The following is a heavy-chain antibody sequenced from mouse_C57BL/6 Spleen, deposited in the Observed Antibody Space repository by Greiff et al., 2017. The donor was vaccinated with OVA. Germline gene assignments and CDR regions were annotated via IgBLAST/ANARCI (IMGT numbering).Heavy chain of an antibody. J-gene: IGHJ4*01. V-gene: IGHV5-9-1*02. CDR3: TREGDSSGYPYYAMDY. Sequence: DVKLVESGEGLVKPGGSLKLSCAASGFTFSSYAMSWVRQTPEKRLEWVAYISSGGDYIYYADTVKGRFTISRDNARNTLYLQMSSLKSEDTAMYYCTREGDSSGYPYYAMDYWGQGTSVTVSS. D-gene: IGHD3-2*02. CDR1: GFTFSSYA. CDR2: ISSGGDYI.